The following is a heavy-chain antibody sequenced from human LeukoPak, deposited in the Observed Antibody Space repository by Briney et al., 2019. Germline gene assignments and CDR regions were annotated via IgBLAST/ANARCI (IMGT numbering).Heavy chain of an antibody. D-gene: IGHD5-18*01. CDR2: ISYDGSNK. V-gene: IGHV3-30*03. J-gene: IGHJ4*02. CDR1: GFTVSSNY. CDR3: ARGQDTAMALGDY. Sequence: GGSLRLSCAASGFTVSSNYMSWVRQAPGKGLEWVAVISYDGSNKYYAESVKGRFTISRDNSKNTLYLQLNSLRPDDTAVYYCARGQDTAMALGDYWGQGTLVTVSS.